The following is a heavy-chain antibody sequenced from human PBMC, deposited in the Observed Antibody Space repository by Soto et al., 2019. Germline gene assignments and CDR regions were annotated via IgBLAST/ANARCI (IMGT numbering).Heavy chain of an antibody. CDR3: ARHQNTDPTLFSSSWAYDAFDI. V-gene: IGHV3-43*01. Sequence: GGSLRLSCAASEFTFDDYTMHWVRQAPGKGLEWVSLISWDGGSTYYADSVKGRFTISRDNAKNSLYLQMNSLRAEDTAVYYCARHQNTDPTLFSSSWAYDAFDIWGQGTMVILSS. J-gene: IGHJ3*02. D-gene: IGHD6-13*01. CDR1: EFTFDDYT. CDR2: ISWDGGST.